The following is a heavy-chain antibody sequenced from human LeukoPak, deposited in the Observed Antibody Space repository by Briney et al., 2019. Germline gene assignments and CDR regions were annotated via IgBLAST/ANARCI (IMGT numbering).Heavy chain of an antibody. Sequence: GGSLRLSCAASGFTFSSYGMHWVRQAPGKGLEWVAVTSSDLNVKLYADSVKGRFTISRDNSRSTLYLQMNSLRPEDTAIYYCARDGYYGSGSPPSLYFDYWGQGTLVTVSS. D-gene: IGHD3-10*01. CDR2: TSSDLNVK. J-gene: IGHJ4*02. V-gene: IGHV3-30*03. CDR3: ARDGYYGSGSPPSLYFDY. CDR1: GFTFSSYG.